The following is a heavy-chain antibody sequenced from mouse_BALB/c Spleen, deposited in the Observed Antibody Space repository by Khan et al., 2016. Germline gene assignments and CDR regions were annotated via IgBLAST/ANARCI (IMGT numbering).Heavy chain of an antibody. J-gene: IGHJ2*01. CDR3: ARKYGNYGYYFDY. Sequence: VQLQESGAELVKPGASVKLSCKTSGYTFTSYWIQWVKQRPGQGLGWIGEIFPGTGTTYYNEKFKGKATLTIDTSSSTAYMQLSSLTSEDSAVYFCARKYGNYGYYFDYWGQGTTLTVSS. D-gene: IGHD2-10*02. CDR2: IFPGTGTT. CDR1: GYTFTSYW. V-gene: IGHV1S132*01.